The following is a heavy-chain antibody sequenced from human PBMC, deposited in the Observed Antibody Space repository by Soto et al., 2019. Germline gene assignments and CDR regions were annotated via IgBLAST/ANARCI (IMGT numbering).Heavy chain of an antibody. CDR1: GFTFSSYS. CDR3: AREKRVPAQGYYYYMDV. Sequence: HPGGSLRLSCAASGFTFSSYSMNWVRQAPGKGLEWVSYISSSSSTIYYADSVKGRFTISRDNAKNSLYLQMNSLRAEDTAVYYCAREKRVPAQGYYYYMDVWGKGTTVTVSS. V-gene: IGHV3-48*01. CDR2: ISSSSSTI. J-gene: IGHJ6*03. D-gene: IGHD2-2*01.